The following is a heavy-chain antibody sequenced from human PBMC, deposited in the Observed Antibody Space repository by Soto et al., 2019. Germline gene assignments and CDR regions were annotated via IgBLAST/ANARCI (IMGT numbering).Heavy chain of an antibody. D-gene: IGHD3-22*01. V-gene: IGHV3-30-3*01. CDR1: GFTFSSYA. CDR3: ARDLYYYDSSGYHPGRPLDY. Sequence: VQLVESGGGVVQPGRSLRLSCAASGFTFSSYAMHWVRQAPGKGLEWVAVISYDGSNKYYADSVKGRFTISRDNSKNTLYLQMNSLRAEDTAVYYCARDLYYYDSSGYHPGRPLDYWGQGTLVTVSS. CDR2: ISYDGSNK. J-gene: IGHJ4*02.